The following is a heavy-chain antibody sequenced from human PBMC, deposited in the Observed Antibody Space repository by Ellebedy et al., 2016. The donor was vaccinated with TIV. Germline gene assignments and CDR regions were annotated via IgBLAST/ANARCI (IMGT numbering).Heavy chain of an antibody. Sequence: MPSETLSLTCTVSGGSISSYYWSWIRQPPGKGLEWIGYIYYSGSTNYNPSLKSRVTISVDTSKNQFSLKLSSVTAADTAVYYCARTYSSSWYVFDPWGQGTLVTVFS. CDR1: GGSISSYY. CDR3: ARTYSSSWYVFDP. V-gene: IGHV4-59*01. CDR2: IYYSGST. J-gene: IGHJ5*02. D-gene: IGHD6-13*01.